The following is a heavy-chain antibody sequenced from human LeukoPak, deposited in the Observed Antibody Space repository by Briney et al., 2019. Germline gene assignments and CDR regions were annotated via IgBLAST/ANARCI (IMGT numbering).Heavy chain of an antibody. J-gene: IGHJ4*02. CDR2: IYSGGST. CDR3: ARARTLYDSSGYRQYYFDY. CDR1: GFTVSSNY. D-gene: IGHD3-22*01. Sequence: GGSLRLSCAASGFTVSSNYMSWVRQAPGKGLEWVSVIYSGGSTYYADSVKGRFTISRDNSKNTLYLQMNSLSAEDTAVYYCARARTLYDSSGYRQYYFDYWGQGTLVTVSS. V-gene: IGHV3-66*01.